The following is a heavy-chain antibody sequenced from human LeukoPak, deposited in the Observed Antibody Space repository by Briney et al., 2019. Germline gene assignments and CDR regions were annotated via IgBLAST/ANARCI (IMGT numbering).Heavy chain of an antibody. D-gene: IGHD6-13*01. Sequence: PGGSLRLSCSASGFTFSPYAMHSVRQAPGQGLEFVSAISSNGGNTYYADSVKGRFTISRDNSQNMLYLQMSSLRAEDTAVYYCVKDSSSWYYFDHWGQGTLVTVSS. J-gene: IGHJ4*02. CDR1: GFTFSPYA. CDR3: VKDSSSWYYFDH. V-gene: IGHV3-64D*06. CDR2: ISSNGGNT.